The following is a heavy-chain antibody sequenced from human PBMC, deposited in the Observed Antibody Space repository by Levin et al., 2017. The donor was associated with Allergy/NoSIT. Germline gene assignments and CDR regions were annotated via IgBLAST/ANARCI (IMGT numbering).Heavy chain of an antibody. CDR3: ASNLPIVVVPAASRYYYYGMDV. CDR2: ISSSSSYI. V-gene: IGHV3-21*01. Sequence: GGSLRLSCAASGFTFSSYSMNWVRQAPGKGLEWVSSISSSSSYIYYADSVKGRFTISRDNAKNSLYLQMNSLRAEDTAVYYCASNLPIVVVPAASRYYYYGMDVWGQGTTVTVSS. CDR1: GFTFSSYS. D-gene: IGHD2-2*01. J-gene: IGHJ6*02.